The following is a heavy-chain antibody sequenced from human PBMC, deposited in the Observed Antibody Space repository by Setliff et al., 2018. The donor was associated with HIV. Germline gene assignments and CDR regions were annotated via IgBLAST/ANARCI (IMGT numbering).Heavy chain of an antibody. CDR2: IYHSGST. CDR1: GGSISSGGYS. J-gene: IGHJ6*02. D-gene: IGHD6-13*01. Sequence: SETLSLTCAVSGGSISSGGYSWSWIRQPPGKGLEWIGYIYHSGSTYYNPSLKSRVTISVDKSKNQFSLKLSSVTAADTAVYYCARDRAAAGTMENYGMDVWGQGTTVT. CDR3: ARDRAAAGTMENYGMDV. V-gene: IGHV4-30-2*01.